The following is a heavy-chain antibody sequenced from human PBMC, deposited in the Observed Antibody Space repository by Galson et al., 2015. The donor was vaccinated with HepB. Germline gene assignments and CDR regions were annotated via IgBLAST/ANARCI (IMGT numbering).Heavy chain of an antibody. V-gene: IGHV1-18*04. CDR1: GSTFNTYG. J-gene: IGHJ5*02. CDR2: ISAYNGNT. D-gene: IGHD2-15*01. Sequence: SVKVSCKGSGSTFNTYGITWVRQAPGQGLEWMGWISAYNGNTNYAEKLQGRVTMTTDTSTSTAYMELRNLRSDDTAVYYCAREGGGIYDLNWVDPWGQGTLVTVSS. CDR3: AREGGGIYDLNWVDP.